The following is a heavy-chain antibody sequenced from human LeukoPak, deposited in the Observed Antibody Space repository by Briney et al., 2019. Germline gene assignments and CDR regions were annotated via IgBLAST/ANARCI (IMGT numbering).Heavy chain of an antibody. Sequence: ASVKVSCKASGYTFTDYYIHCVRQAPGQGLEWMGWIGPKNGDTHYAQRFQGRLTMTRDTSITTAFIELSRLTSDDTAVYYCVRDHASSYDYWGQGTLVTVSS. V-gene: IGHV1-2*02. CDR3: VRDHASSYDY. CDR1: GYTFTDYY. J-gene: IGHJ4*02. CDR2: IGPKNGDT. D-gene: IGHD1-26*01.